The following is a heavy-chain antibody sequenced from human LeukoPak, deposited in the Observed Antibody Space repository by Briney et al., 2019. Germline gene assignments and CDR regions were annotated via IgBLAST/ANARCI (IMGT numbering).Heavy chain of an antibody. CDR3: ARCRSDIVVVIAATPGWFDP. D-gene: IGHD2-15*01. CDR2: IIPIFGAA. V-gene: IGHV1-69*06. CDR1: GYTFTGYY. Sequence: ASVKVSCKASGYTFTGYYMHWVRQAPGQGLEWMGGIIPIFGAANYAQKFQGRVTITADKSTSTAYMELSSLRSEDTAVYYCARCRSDIVVVIAATPGWFDPWGQGTLVTVSS. J-gene: IGHJ5*02.